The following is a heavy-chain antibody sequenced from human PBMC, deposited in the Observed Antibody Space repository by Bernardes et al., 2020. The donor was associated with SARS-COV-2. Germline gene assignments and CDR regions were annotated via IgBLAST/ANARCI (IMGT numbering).Heavy chain of an antibody. CDR2: ISTSGFTE. V-gene: IGHV3-48*02. Sequence: GSLSLSCAASGFAVERYTMHWVRPAPGQGLEWVSYISTSGFTEYYAGSVKGRFTISRDNAKNSLYLQMNSLRDEDTAIYYCARDNQWELLDYWGQGTPVIVSS. CDR1: GFAVERYT. D-gene: IGHD1-26*01. CDR3: ARDNQWELLDY. J-gene: IGHJ4*02.